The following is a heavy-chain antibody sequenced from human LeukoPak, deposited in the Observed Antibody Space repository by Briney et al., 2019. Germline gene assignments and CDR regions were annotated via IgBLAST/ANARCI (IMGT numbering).Heavy chain of an antibody. Sequence: PGGSLRLSCAASGFTFTNYAMSWVRQAPGKGLEWVSAISGNAGTTYYADSVQGRFTISRDNSENTLYLQMNSLRAEDTAIYYCAKGREHSGGADAFDIWGQGTMVTVSS. V-gene: IGHV3-23*01. CDR2: ISGNAGTT. CDR1: GFTFTNYA. D-gene: IGHD6-19*01. J-gene: IGHJ3*02. CDR3: AKGREHSGGADAFDI.